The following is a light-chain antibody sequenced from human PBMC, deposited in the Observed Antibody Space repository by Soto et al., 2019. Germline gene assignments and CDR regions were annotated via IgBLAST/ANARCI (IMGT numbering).Light chain of an antibody. Sequence: EIVMTQSPATLSVSPVDRATLSCRASQSVSTTLAWYQQKPGQAPRLLIHGASTRATGIPARFSGSGSGTEFTLAISSLQSEDFAVYYCQQYNNWPPGTFGQGTKVEIK. CDR2: GAS. CDR1: QSVSTT. J-gene: IGKJ1*01. CDR3: QQYNNWPPGT. V-gene: IGKV3-15*01.